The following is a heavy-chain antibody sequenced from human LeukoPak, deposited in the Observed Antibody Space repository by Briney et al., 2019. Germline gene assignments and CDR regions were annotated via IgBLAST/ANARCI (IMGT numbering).Heavy chain of an antibody. D-gene: IGHD3-3*01. V-gene: IGHV2-5*01. J-gene: IGHJ5*02. Sequence: SGPTLVNPTQTLTLTCTFSGFSLSTSGVGVGWIRQPPGKALEWLALIYWNDDKRYSPSLKSRLTITKDTSKNQVVLTMTNMDPVDTATYYCAHMSGFLSGEGDWFDPWGQGTLVTVSS. CDR2: IYWNDDK. CDR3: AHMSGFLSGEGDWFDP. CDR1: GFSLSTSGVG.